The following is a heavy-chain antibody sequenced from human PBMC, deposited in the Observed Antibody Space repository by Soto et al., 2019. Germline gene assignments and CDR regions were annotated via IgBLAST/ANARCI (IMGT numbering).Heavy chain of an antibody. D-gene: IGHD6-6*01. CDR3: TKDVLNKPGPDAFDI. CDR2: ISGSGRST. V-gene: IGHV3-23*01. J-gene: IGHJ3*02. CDR1: GFTFNNYA. Sequence: PGGSLRLSCVASGFTFNNYAMTWVRQAPGKGLEWVSAISGSGRSTYYADSVKGRFTISRDNSKNTLYLQVSSLSAEDTAVYYCTKDVLNKPGPDAFDIWGPGTMVTVSS.